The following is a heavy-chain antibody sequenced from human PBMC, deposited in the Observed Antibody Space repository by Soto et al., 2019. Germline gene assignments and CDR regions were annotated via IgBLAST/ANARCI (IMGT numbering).Heavy chain of an antibody. Sequence: GASVKVSCKASGYNCINYGITWVRQPPGQGLEWMGWIRVHKGNTNYAQKFQVRVTMSTDTSTSTAYMELRSLRPDDTAVYYCVRDLDGSGSYYTDYWGPGTLVNVSS. CDR2: IRVHKGNT. V-gene: IGHV1-18*01. CDR1: GYNCINYG. CDR3: VRDLDGSGSYYTDY. J-gene: IGHJ4*02. D-gene: IGHD3-10*01.